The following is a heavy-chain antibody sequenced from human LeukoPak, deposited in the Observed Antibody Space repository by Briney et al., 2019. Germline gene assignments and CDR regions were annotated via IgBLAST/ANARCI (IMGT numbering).Heavy chain of an antibody. Sequence: PSETLSLTCAVYGGSFSGYYWSWIRQPPGKGLEWIGEINHSGSTNYNPSLKSRVTISVDTSKNQFSLKLSSVTAADTAVYYCARSRAPGSYYDFWSGYYTEDQPWFDYWGQGTLVTVSS. D-gene: IGHD3-3*01. V-gene: IGHV4-34*01. J-gene: IGHJ4*02. CDR1: GGSFSGYY. CDR3: ARSRAPGSYYDFWSGYYTEDQPWFDY. CDR2: INHSGST.